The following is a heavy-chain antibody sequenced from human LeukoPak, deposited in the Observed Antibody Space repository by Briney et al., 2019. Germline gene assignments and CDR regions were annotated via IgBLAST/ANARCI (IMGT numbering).Heavy chain of an antibody. CDR1: GFTFNRYW. D-gene: IGHD3-9*01. CDR3: ARGRYFDC. CDR2: IKEDGSGK. J-gene: IGHJ4*02. Sequence: GGSLRLSCAASGFTFNRYWMSWVRQAPGKGLEWVANIKEDGSGKYYVDSVKGRFTISRDNAKNSLYLQMDSLRAEDTAVYYCARGRYFDCWGQGTLVTVSS. V-gene: IGHV3-7*01.